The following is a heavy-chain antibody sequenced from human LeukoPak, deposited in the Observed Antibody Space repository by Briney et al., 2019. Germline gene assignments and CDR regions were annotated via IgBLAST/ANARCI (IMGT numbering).Heavy chain of an antibody. CDR3: ARTNCSSTSCLDANGYYFDY. V-gene: IGHV3-21*01. CDR1: GFTFSSYS. CDR2: ISSSSSYI. Sequence: PGGSLRLSCAASGFTFSSYSMNWVRQAPGKGLEWVSSISSSSSYIYYADSVKGRFTISRDNAKNSLYLQMNSLRAEDTAVYYCARTNCSSTSCLDANGYYFDYWGQGTLVTVSS. D-gene: IGHD2-2*01. J-gene: IGHJ4*02.